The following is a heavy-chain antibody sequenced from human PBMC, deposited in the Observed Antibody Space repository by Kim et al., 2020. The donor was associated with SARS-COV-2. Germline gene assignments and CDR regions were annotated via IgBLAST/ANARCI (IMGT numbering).Heavy chain of an antibody. CDR2: IYSGGST. V-gene: IGHV3-66*02. Sequence: GGSLRLSCAASGFTVSSNYMSWVRQAPGKGLEWVSVIYSGGSTYYADSVKGRFTISRDNSKNTLYLQMNSLRAEDTAVYYCAGGDYDILTGYSPAHAFDIWGQGTMVTVSS. J-gene: IGHJ3*02. CDR3: AGGDYDILTGYSPAHAFDI. CDR1: GFTVSSNY. D-gene: IGHD3-9*01.